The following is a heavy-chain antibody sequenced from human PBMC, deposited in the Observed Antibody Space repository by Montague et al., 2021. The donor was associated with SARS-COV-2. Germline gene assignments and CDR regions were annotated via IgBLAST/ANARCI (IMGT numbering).Heavy chain of an antibody. D-gene: IGHD3-10*01. V-gene: IGHV3-30*04. Sequence: SLRLSCAASGFTFSSYAMHWVRQAPGKGLEWVAVISYDGSNKYYADSVKGRFTISRDNSKNTLYLQMNSLRAEDTAVYYCSGGLLWSGELGYWGQGTLVTVSS. CDR1: GFTFSSYA. CDR2: ISYDGSNK. J-gene: IGHJ4*02. CDR3: SGGLLWSGELGY.